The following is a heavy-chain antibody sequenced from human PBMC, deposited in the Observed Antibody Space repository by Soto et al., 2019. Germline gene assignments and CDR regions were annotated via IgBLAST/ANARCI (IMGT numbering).Heavy chain of an antibody. Sequence: DVQLVDSGGGLVKPGGSLRLSCEASGFSVSKAWMNWVRQAPGKGLEWVGRIKTRDEGETTNYAAPVKGRFTISRDASKNTLYLQMNSLKTEDTAVYYCTTGSVEGFWGQGTTVTVSS. CDR1: GFSVSKAW. D-gene: IGHD2-15*01. J-gene: IGHJ6*02. CDR2: IKTRDEGETT. V-gene: IGHV3-15*07. CDR3: TTGSVEGF.